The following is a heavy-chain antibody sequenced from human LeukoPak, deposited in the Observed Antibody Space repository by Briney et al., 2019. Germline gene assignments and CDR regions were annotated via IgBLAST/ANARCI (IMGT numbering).Heavy chain of an antibody. CDR2: ISSSSSYI. V-gene: IGHV3-21*04. J-gene: IGHJ4*02. Sequence: GGSLRLSCAASGFTFSSYSMNWVRQAPGKGLEWVSSISSSSSYIYYADSVKGRFTISRDNAKNSLYLQMNSLRAEDTAVYYCASGWELLLKFDYWGQGTLVTVSS. CDR3: ASGWELLLKFDY. CDR1: GFTFSSYS. D-gene: IGHD1-26*01.